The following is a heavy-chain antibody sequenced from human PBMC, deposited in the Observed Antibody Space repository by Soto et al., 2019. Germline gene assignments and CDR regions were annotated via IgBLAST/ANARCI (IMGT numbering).Heavy chain of an antibody. CDR2: INPSGGST. V-gene: IGHV1-46*01. CDR1: GYTCTIYH. Sequence: ASVKVSCKASGYTCTIYHVDCVRQAPGQGLEWMGVINPSGGSTSDALNFQGRVALTRDTSTSTLYMELSSLRSEDTAVYFCARDLGSPFDFWGQGTLVTVSS. D-gene: IGHD2-2*03. J-gene: IGHJ4*02. CDR3: ARDLGSPFDF.